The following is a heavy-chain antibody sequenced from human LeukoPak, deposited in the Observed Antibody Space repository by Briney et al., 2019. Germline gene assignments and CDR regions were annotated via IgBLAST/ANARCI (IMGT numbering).Heavy chain of an antibody. CDR3: ATLVGARYFDY. CDR2: IYPGDSDT. J-gene: IGHJ4*02. CDR1: GYSFTSYW. D-gene: IGHD1-26*01. V-gene: IGHV5-51*01. Sequence: GGSLQISCQGSGYSFTSYWIGWVRPMPGKGLEWMGIIYPGDSDTRYSPSFQGQVTISADKSISTAYLQWSSLKASDTAMYYCATLVGARYFDYWGQGTLVTVSS.